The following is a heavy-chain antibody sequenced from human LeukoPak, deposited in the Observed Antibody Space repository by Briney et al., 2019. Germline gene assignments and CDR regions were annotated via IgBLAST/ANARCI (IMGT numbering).Heavy chain of an antibody. Sequence: SETLSLTCTVSGGSISPYYWSWIRQPPGKGLEWIGYIYYSGSTNYNPSLKSRVTISVDTSKNQFSLKLSSVTAADTAVYYCARAFYPGYYSYMAVWGKGTTVTISS. J-gene: IGHJ6*03. V-gene: IGHV4-59*01. CDR2: IYYSGST. D-gene: IGHD3-3*02. CDR3: ARAFYPGYYSYMAV. CDR1: GGSISPYY.